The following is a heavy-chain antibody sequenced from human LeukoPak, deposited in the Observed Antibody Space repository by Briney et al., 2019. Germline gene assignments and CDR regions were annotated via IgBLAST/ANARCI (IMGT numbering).Heavy chain of an antibody. CDR3: ARELFGSSSGDYYYYYYMDV. CDR1: GFTFSSYS. Sequence: GGSLRLSCAASGFTFSSYSMNWVRQAPGKGLEWVSSISSSSSYIYYADSVKGRFTISRDNAKNSLYLQMNSLRAEDTAVYYCARELFGSSSGDYYYYYYMDVWGKGTTVTVSS. D-gene: IGHD6-6*01. J-gene: IGHJ6*03. CDR2: ISSSSSYI. V-gene: IGHV3-21*01.